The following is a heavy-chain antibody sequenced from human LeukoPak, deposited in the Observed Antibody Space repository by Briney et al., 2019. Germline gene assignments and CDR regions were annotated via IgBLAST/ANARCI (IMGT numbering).Heavy chain of an antibody. J-gene: IGHJ4*02. CDR2: ISYDGSNK. V-gene: IGHV3-30*03. Sequence: GGSLRLSCAASGFTFSSYGMHWVRQAPGKGLEWVAVISYDGSNKYYADSVKGRFTISRDNSKNTLYLQMNSLRAEDTAVYYCAGFDILTGYYSARKDYWGQGTLVTVSS. CDR3: AGFDILTGYYSARKDY. CDR1: GFTFSSYG. D-gene: IGHD3-9*01.